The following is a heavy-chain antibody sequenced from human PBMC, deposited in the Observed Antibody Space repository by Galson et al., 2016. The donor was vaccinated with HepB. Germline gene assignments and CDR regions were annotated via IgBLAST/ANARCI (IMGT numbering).Heavy chain of an antibody. V-gene: IGHV3-48*01. Sequence: SLRLSCAASGFRFSDYNVNWVRQAPGRGLEWVSYISASSGTLYYADSVKGRFTISRDNANNSLSLQMNSLRAEDTAFYYCARPYTYYFGSGSYFDVLHYGMDVWGQGTTVTVSS. J-gene: IGHJ6*02. CDR2: ISASSGTL. CDR3: ARPYTYYFGSGSYFDVLHYGMDV. D-gene: IGHD3-10*01. CDR1: GFRFSDYN.